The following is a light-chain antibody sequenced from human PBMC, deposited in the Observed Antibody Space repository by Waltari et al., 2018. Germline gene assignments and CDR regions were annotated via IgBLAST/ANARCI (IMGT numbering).Light chain of an antibody. CDR2: GAS. Sequence: EIVLAQSPGTLSLSPGERATLSCRASQSVSSNYLVWYQQRPGQAPRLLIYGASSRATGIPVRFSGSGSGTDFTLTISRLEPEDFAVYYCQQYGSSPPYTFGQGTKLEIK. CDR1: QSVSSNY. CDR3: QQYGSSPPYT. V-gene: IGKV3-20*01. J-gene: IGKJ2*01.